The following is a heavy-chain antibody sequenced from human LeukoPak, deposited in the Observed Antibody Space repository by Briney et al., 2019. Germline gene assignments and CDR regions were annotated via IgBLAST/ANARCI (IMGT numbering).Heavy chain of an antibody. V-gene: IGHV3-21*04. CDR1: GFSFSSYT. Sequence: GGSLRLSCAASGFSFSSYTMNWVRQAPGKGLEWVSSISSSRTYIYYADSVKGRFTVSRDNAENSLSLEMRSLRVEDTAVYYCAKPDPGGGEFDYWGQGTLVTVSS. CDR2: ISSSRTYI. D-gene: IGHD2-15*01. CDR3: AKPDPGGGEFDY. J-gene: IGHJ4*02.